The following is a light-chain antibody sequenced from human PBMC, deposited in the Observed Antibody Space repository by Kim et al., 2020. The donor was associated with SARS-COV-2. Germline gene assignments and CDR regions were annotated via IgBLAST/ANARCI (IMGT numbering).Light chain of an antibody. J-gene: IGKJ1*01. CDR3: QHYGSPPRT. CDR2: SAT. V-gene: IGKV3-20*01. Sequence: SPRERATCSARASQSVSNCYLSWYQQRPGPAPRLLIYSATSRATGIPDRCSGSGSGTDFTLTISRLEDDDFSVYYCQHYGSPPRTFGPGTKVDIK. CDR1: QSVSNCY.